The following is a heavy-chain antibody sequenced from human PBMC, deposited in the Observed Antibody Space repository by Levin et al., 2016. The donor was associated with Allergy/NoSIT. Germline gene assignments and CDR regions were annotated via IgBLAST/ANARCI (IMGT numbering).Heavy chain of an antibody. CDR1: GFTFSSCA. Sequence: GESLKISCAASGFTFSSCAMSWVRQAPGKGLEWVSAISGSGGTTYYADSVKGRFTISRDNSKNTLYLQLNSLRAEDTALYYCAKDHHSVSGSDYWGQGTLVTVSS. CDR2: ISGSGGTT. V-gene: IGHV3-23*01. CDR3: AKDHHSVSGSDY. J-gene: IGHJ4*02. D-gene: IGHD6-19*01.